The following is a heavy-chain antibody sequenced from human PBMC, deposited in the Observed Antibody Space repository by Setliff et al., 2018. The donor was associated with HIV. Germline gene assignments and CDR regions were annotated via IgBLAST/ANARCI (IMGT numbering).Heavy chain of an antibody. CDR2: MYYRGTT. CDR1: GGSIISSSYY. CDR3: ARERSLITVRRYFDN. Sequence: PSETLSLTCTVSGGSIISSSYYWGWIRQPPGKGLEWIGTMYYRGTTYNNPSLKSRVTFSADTSKNQFSLNLNSVTATDTAVYYCARERSLITVRRYFDNWGQGTLVTVSS. J-gene: IGHJ4*02. D-gene: IGHD1-1*01. V-gene: IGHV4-39*01.